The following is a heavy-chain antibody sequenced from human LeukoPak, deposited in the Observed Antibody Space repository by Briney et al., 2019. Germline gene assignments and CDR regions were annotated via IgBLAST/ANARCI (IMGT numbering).Heavy chain of an antibody. J-gene: IGHJ5*02. D-gene: IGHD3-10*01. V-gene: IGHV3-11*01. CDR2: ISSTGNSI. Sequence: GGSLRLSCAATGFRFSDYYMSWIRQAPGKGLEWVAYISSTGNSIFYADSVEGRFTISRDHAKNSLSLQLNSLRAEDTAVYYCAKGGIRYGYWFDHWGQGTLVTVSS. CDR1: GFRFSDYY. CDR3: AKGGIRYGYWFDH.